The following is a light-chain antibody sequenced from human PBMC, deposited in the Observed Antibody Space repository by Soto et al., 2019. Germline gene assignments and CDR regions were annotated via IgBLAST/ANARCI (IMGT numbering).Light chain of an antibody. CDR3: CSSTTTSTYA. CDR1: SGDVGTYNF. J-gene: IGLJ1*01. V-gene: IGLV2-14*03. Sequence: QSALTQPAFVSGSPGQSITISCTGTSGDVGTYNFVSWYQQHPGKAPKLIIYDVNSRPSGVSNRFSASKSGNTASLTISGFQAEDEADYYGCSSTTTSTYAFGTGTKVTVL. CDR2: DVN.